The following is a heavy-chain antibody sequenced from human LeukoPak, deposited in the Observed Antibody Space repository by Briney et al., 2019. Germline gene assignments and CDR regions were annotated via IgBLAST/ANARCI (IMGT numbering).Heavy chain of an antibody. D-gene: IGHD2-2*01. CDR2: ISYDGRNI. CDR3: AKGPLRGTAAAIDY. Sequence: GGSLRLSCAASGFTFNNYGMHWVRQAPGKGLGWVAVISYDGRNIHYPDSVKGRFTISRDISTDTLWLQMDSLRTEDTAVYYCAKGPLRGTAAAIDYWGQGTLVTVSS. CDR1: GFTFNNYG. J-gene: IGHJ4*02. V-gene: IGHV3-30*18.